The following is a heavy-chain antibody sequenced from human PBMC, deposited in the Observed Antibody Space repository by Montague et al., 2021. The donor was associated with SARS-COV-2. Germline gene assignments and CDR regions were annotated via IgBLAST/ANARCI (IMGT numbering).Heavy chain of an antibody. CDR1: GGSISSSY. V-gene: IGHV4-59*08. CDR2: IYHYGSA. Sequence: SETLSLTCSVSGGSISSSYWSWIRQPPGKGLEWIGYIYHYGSAKYNPSLKSRVTISVDTSKNQFSLKLSSVTAVDTAVYYCARHALGYFDWLNEGYFDYWGQGTLVTVSS. J-gene: IGHJ4*02. D-gene: IGHD3-9*01. CDR3: ARHALGYFDWLNEGYFDY.